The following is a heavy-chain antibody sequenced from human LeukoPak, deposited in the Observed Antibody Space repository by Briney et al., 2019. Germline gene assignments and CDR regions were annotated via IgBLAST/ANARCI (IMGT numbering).Heavy chain of an antibody. Sequence: GASVQVSCKTSGYSFNTYGITWVRQAPGQGLEWMGWISGHSGDTQYARKFQGRVTLTTDSSTTTAYMDLWALKSDDTAVYYCLRDASGWFLGVQEFHFWGQGTLVIVSS. CDR1: GYSFNTYG. CDR2: ISGHSGDT. CDR3: LRDASGWFLGVQEFHF. V-gene: IGHV1-18*01. J-gene: IGHJ4*02. D-gene: IGHD6-19*01.